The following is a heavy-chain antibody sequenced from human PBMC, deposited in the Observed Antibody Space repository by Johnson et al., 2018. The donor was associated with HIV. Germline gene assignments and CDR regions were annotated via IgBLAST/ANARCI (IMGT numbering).Heavy chain of an antibody. CDR3: AKDPAVVPPICFDI. J-gene: IGHJ3*02. CDR1: GFTFSDHA. V-gene: IGHV3-23*04. CDR2: MSGGGAVT. D-gene: IGHD3-22*01. Sequence: VQLVESGGGLVQPGGSLRLSCAGSGFTFSDHAMGWVRRAPGKGLEWVSSMSGGGAVTDYANSVTGRFTISRDNSKNRLFLQMNSLRAEDTAVYYCAKDPAVVPPICFDIWGQGTMVTVSS.